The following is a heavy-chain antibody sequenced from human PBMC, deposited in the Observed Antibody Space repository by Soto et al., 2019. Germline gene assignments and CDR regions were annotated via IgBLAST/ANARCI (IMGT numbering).Heavy chain of an antibody. CDR1: GDRVSSNSAA. V-gene: IGHV6-1*01. CDR3: ARSIPLLGWSGSDY. CDR2: TYYRSKWYN. D-gene: IGHD1-26*01. J-gene: IGHJ4*02. Sequence: SQTLSLTCAISGDRVSSNSAAWNWIRQSPSRGLEWLGRTYYRSKWYNDYAVSVKSRITINPDTSKNQFSLQLNSVTPEDTAVYYCARSIPLLGWSGSDYWGQGTLVTVSS.